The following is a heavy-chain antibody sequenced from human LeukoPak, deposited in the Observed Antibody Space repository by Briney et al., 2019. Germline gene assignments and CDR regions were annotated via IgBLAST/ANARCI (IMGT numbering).Heavy chain of an antibody. J-gene: IGHJ5*02. Sequence: PGGSLRLSCVASGFTFSSYAMSWVRQAPGKGLEWVSAISFSGRSTYYADSVKGRFTISRDNSKNTLYLQMNSLRAEDTAVYYCARDYGSGSDNWFDPWGQGTLVTVSS. D-gene: IGHD3-10*01. CDR3: ARDYGSGSDNWFDP. V-gene: IGHV3-23*01. CDR1: GFTFSSYA. CDR2: ISFSGRST.